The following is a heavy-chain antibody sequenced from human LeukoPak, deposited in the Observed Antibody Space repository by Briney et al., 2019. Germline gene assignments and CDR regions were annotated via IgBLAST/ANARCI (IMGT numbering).Heavy chain of an antibody. J-gene: IGHJ5*02. D-gene: IGHD3-22*01. Sequence: PSETLSLTCSVSDGSVSSSRYYCSWIRQHPGEGLEWIAYIHDNGNTYYNPSLRSRVTIPVDTSKNQFSVNLNSVSAADAAVYYCASGYGSGWFDAWGQGTLVTVSS. CDR2: IHDNGNT. V-gene: IGHV4-31*03. CDR1: DGSVSSSRYY. CDR3: ASGYGSGWFDA.